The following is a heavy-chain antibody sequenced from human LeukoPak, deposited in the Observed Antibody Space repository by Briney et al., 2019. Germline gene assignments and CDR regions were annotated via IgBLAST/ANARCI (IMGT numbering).Heavy chain of an antibody. CDR1: GFTFRDYW. V-gene: IGHV3-74*01. J-gene: IGHJ6*02. D-gene: IGHD3-9*01. Sequence: GGSLRLSCVVSGFTFRDYWMHWVRQAPGKGLVWVSRINSDGSGTIYADSVKGRFTIFRDNARNTLFLQMNSLRAEDTALYYCEREPLQYFNSYYGLDVWGRGTTVTVSS. CDR3: EREPLQYFNSYYGLDV. CDR2: INSDGSGT.